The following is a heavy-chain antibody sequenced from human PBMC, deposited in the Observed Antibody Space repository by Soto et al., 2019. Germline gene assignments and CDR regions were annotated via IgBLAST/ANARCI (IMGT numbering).Heavy chain of an antibody. CDR1: GFTFSSYA. CDR2: ISGSGGST. CDR3: AKDRNPSYYYYGMDV. Sequence: GVLRLSCAASGFTFSSYAMSWVRQAPGKGLEWVSAISGSGGSTYYADSVKGRFTISRDNSKNTLYLQMNSLRAEDTAVYYCAKDRNPSYYYYGMDVWGQGTTVTVPS. V-gene: IGHV3-23*01. J-gene: IGHJ6*02.